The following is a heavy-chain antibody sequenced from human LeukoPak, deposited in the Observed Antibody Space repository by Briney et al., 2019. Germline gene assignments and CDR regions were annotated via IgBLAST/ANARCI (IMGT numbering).Heavy chain of an antibody. Sequence: PGGSLRLSCAASGFTFSSYWMSWVRQAPGKGPEWVANIKQDGSEKYYVDSVKGRFTISRDNAKNSLYLQMNSLRAEDTAVYYCARNPPPSMVRGVIIFDYYGMDVWGKGTTVTISS. CDR3: ARNPPPSMVRGVIIFDYYGMDV. J-gene: IGHJ6*04. D-gene: IGHD3-10*01. CDR1: GFTFSSYW. V-gene: IGHV3-7*03. CDR2: IKQDGSEK.